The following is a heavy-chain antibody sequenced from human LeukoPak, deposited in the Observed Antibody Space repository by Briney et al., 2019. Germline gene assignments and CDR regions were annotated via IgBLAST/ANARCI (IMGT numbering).Heavy chain of an antibody. J-gene: IGHJ4*02. CDR2: IIPIFGIA. D-gene: IGHD2-2*02. Sequence: SVKVSCKASGGTFSSYAISWVRQAPGQGLEWMGRIIPIFGIANYAQKFQGRVTITADKSTSTAYMELSSLRSEDTAVYYCAQAYCSSTSCYKNKVAYDYWGQGILVTVSS. CDR1: GGTFSSYA. CDR3: AQAYCSSTSCYKNKVAYDY. V-gene: IGHV1-69*04.